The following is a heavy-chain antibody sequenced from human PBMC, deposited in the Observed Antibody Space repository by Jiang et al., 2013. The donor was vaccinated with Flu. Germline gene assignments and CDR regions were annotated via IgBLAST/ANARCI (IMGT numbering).Heavy chain of an antibody. Sequence: LESGGGVVQPGRSLRLSCAASGFTFSSYAMSWVRQAPGKGLEWVSAISGSGGSTYYADSVKGRFTISRDNSKNTLYLQMNSLRAEDTAVYYCAKESASIAAKVGYFDYWGQGTLVTVSS. CDR2: ISGSGGST. D-gene: IGHD6-6*01. V-gene: IGHV3-23*01. CDR1: GFTFSSYA. J-gene: IGHJ4*02. CDR3: AKESASIAAKVGYFDY.